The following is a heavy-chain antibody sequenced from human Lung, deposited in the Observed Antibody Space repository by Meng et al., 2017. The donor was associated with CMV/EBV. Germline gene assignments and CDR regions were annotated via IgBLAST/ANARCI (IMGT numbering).Heavy chain of an antibody. CDR1: GGTFSSYA. CDR3: ARENSSGWYDYYGMDV. J-gene: IGHJ6*02. Sequence: SSVKVSCKASGGTFSSYAISWVRQAPGQGLEWMGGIKPIFGTANYPQKFQGRVTITTDESTRTAYMELSSLRSEETAVYYCARENSSGWYDYYGMDVWGQGTTVTVSS. CDR2: IKPIFGTA. D-gene: IGHD6-19*01. V-gene: IGHV1-69*05.